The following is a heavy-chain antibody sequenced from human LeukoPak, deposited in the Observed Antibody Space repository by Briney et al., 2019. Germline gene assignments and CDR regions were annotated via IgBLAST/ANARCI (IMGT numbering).Heavy chain of an antibody. CDR2: ISAYSGNT. J-gene: IGHJ4*02. D-gene: IGHD4-23*01. CDR1: GYTFTNYG. V-gene: IGHV1-18*01. Sequence: GASVKVSCKASGYTFTNYGISWVRQAPGQGLEWMGWISAYSGNTNYAQKLQGRVTITRDTSASTAYMELSSLRSEDTAVYYCAMPWGGNSIISWGQGTLVTVSS. CDR3: AMPWGGNSIIS.